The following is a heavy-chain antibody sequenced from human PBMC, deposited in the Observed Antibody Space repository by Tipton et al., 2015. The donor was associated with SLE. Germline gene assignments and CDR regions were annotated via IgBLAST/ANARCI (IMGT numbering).Heavy chain of an antibody. CDR3: ARVPKGYYYYMDV. CDR1: GFTFSSYE. J-gene: IGHJ6*03. V-gene: IGHV3-48*03. Sequence: SLRLSCAASGFTFSSYEMNWVRQAPGKGLEWVSYISSSGSTIYYADSVKGRFTISRDNAKNSLYLQMNSLRAEDTAVYYCARVPKGYYYYMDVWGKGTTVTVSS. CDR2: ISSSGSTI.